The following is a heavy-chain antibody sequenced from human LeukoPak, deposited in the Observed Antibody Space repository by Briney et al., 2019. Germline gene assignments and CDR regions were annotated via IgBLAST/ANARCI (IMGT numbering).Heavy chain of an antibody. J-gene: IGHJ2*01. V-gene: IGHV4-34*01. Sequence: SETLSLTCAVYGGSFSGYYWSWIRQPPGKGLEWIGEINHSGSTNYNPSLKSRVTISVDTSKNQFSLKLSSVTAADTAVYYCARVPTGDWYFDLWGRGTLVTVSS. CDR2: INHSGST. CDR1: GGSFSGYY. CDR3: ARVPTGDWYFDL.